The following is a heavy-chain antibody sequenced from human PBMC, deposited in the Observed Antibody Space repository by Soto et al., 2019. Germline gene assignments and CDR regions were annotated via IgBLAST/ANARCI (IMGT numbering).Heavy chain of an antibody. CDR3: VRSKGEYSYGTPFDY. D-gene: IGHD4-17*01. V-gene: IGHV3-9*01. CDR2: ISWTSGNM. CDR1: GFTFDDYA. Sequence: EVQLEESGGALVQPGRYLRLSCAASGFTFDDYAMYWVRQVLGKGLEWVSSISWTSGNMGYAGSVKGRFTTSRDNAENSLYLQMRSLRPEDTALYYCVRSKGEYSYGTPFDYWGQGTLVTVSS. J-gene: IGHJ4*02.